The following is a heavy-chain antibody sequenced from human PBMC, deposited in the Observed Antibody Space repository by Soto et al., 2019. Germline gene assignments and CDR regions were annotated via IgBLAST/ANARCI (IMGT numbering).Heavy chain of an antibody. D-gene: IGHD1-26*01. CDR2: ISSSSSTI. V-gene: IGHV3-48*02. CDR1: GFTFSSYS. J-gene: IGHJ4*02. CDR3: ARDSPIGRYFKELGY. Sequence: EVQLVESGGGLVQPGGSLRLSCAASGFTFSSYSMNWVRQAPGKGLEWGSYISSSSSTIYYADSVKGRFTISRDNAKNSLYLQMNSLRDEDTAVYYCARDSPIGRYFKELGYWGQGTLVTVSS.